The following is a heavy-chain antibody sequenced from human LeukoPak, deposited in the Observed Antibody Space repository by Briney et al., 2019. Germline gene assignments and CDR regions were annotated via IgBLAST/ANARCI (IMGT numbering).Heavy chain of an antibody. CDR1: GYTFTNYG. V-gene: IGHV1-18*01. J-gene: IGHJ4*02. D-gene: IGHD3-22*01. CDR3: ARDRQDYYDSSGYFDN. CDR2: ISAKDGNT. Sequence: VASVKVSCKASGYTFTNYGISWVRHAPGQGLQWMGWISAKDGNTKYAEKFQGRGTMTTDTSTNTAYVELRSLRSDDTAVYYCARDRQDYYDSSGYFDNWGQGTLVTVSS.